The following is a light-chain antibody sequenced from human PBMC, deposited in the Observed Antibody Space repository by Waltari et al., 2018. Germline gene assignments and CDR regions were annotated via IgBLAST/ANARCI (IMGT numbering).Light chain of an antibody. J-gene: IGLJ1*01. CDR3: GTWDSSLIAEV. Sequence: QSVLTQPPSVSATPGQKVTMSCAGGSPNIGKNYVSWYQQVPGTAPKLLIYEDNKRPSQIPDRFSASKSGTSATLGITGLQTGDEADYYCGTWDSSLIAEVFGTGTKVTVL. V-gene: IGLV1-51*02. CDR1: SPNIGKNY. CDR2: EDN.